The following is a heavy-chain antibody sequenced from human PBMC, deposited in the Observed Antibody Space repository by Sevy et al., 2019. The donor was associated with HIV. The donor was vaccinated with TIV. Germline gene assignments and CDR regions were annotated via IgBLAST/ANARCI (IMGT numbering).Heavy chain of an antibody. J-gene: IGHJ4*02. CDR2: IWYDGSSK. Sequence: GGSLRLSCAASGFSFCNYGMHWVRQAPGKGLEWVALIWYDGSSKYYADSVKGRLTISRDNSKNTLSLQMNSLRAEDTAVYYCARGADYFDSSGANFEYWGQGTLVTVSS. CDR1: GFSFCNYG. V-gene: IGHV3-33*01. CDR3: ARGADYFDSSGANFEY. D-gene: IGHD3-22*01.